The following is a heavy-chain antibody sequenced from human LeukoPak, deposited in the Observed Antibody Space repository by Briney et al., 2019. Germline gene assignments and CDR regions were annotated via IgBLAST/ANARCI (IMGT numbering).Heavy chain of an antibody. CDR2: IKSKTDGGTT. CDR3: TTAQYYDILTGYSPFDY. D-gene: IGHD3-9*01. CDR1: GFTFSNAW. V-gene: IGHV3-15*01. J-gene: IGHJ4*02. Sequence: GGSLRLSCAASGFTFSNAWMSWVRQAPGKGLEWVGRIKSKTDGGTTDYAAPVKGRFTISRDDSKNTLYLQMNSLKTEDTAVYYCTTAQYYDILTGYSPFDYWGQGTLVTASS.